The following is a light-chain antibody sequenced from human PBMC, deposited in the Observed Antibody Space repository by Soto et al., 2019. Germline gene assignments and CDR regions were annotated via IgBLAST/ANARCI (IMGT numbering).Light chain of an antibody. CDR1: QSVSSY. J-gene: IGKJ5*01. CDR2: GES. V-gene: IGKV3-11*01. CDR3: QQRSNWSST. Sequence: EIVLTQSPAPLSLSPGERATLSCRASQSVSSYLAWYQQKPGPAPRLLIYGESNRATGIPARCSGRGAGAVFPPTISSLAPDDAAVYYCQQRSNWSSTLGQGTRLEIK.